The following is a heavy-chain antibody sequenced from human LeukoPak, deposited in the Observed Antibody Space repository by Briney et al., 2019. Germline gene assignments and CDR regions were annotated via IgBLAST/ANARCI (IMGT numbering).Heavy chain of an antibody. D-gene: IGHD1-26*01. V-gene: IGHV1-8*01. Sequence: ASVKVSCKASGYTFTSYDINWVRQATGQGLEWMGWMNPNSGNTGYAQKFPGRVTMTRNTSISTAYMELSSLRSEDTAVYYCARARRGWDRAHRYYYYGMDVWGQGTTVTVSS. J-gene: IGHJ6*02. CDR3: ARARRGWDRAHRYYYYGMDV. CDR1: GYTFTSYD. CDR2: MNPNSGNT.